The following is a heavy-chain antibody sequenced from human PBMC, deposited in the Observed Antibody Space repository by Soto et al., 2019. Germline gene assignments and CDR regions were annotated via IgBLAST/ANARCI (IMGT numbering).Heavy chain of an antibody. CDR3: ARESWYSDSSGNYYSNYFDS. V-gene: IGHV3-30*04. CDR1: GLSFSDYP. J-gene: IGHJ4*01. CDR2: ISSTGMKE. Sequence: QVQLVESGGGVVQPGRSLSLSCAASGLSFSDYPMHWVRQAPGKGLEWVASISSTGMKEYYGDSVKGRLTISRDTSKNTLYLQMSSLRAEDTAVYYCARESWYSDSSGNYYSNYFDSWGHGTLVTVSS. D-gene: IGHD3-22*01.